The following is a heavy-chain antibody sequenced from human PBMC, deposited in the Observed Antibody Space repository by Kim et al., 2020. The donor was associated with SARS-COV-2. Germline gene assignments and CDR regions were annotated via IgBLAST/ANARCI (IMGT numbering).Heavy chain of an antibody. Sequence: YGISWVRQAPGQGLEWMGWISADNGNTNYAQKLQGRVTMTTDTSTSTAYMELRSLRSDDTAVYYCARYVPYYDFWSGYYRGYFDYWGQGTLAT. CDR3: ARYVPYYDFWSGYYRGYFDY. V-gene: IGHV1-18*01. J-gene: IGHJ4*02. CDR1: YG. D-gene: IGHD3-3*01. CDR2: ISADNGNT.